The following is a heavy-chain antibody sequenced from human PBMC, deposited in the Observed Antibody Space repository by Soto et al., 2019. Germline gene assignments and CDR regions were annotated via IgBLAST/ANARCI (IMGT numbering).Heavy chain of an antibody. CDR2: TYYRSKWYN. D-gene: IGHD3-16*01. J-gene: IGHJ5*02. CDR3: ARDRFRDYVWGPRSWGVIRRFDP. Sequence: SQTLSLTCAISGDSVSSNSAAWNWIRQSPSRGLEWLGRTYYRSKWYNDYAVSVKSRITINPDTSKNQFSLQLNSVTPEDTAVYYCARDRFRDYVWGPRSWGVIRRFDPWGQGTLVTVSS. CDR1: GDSVSSNSAA. V-gene: IGHV6-1*01.